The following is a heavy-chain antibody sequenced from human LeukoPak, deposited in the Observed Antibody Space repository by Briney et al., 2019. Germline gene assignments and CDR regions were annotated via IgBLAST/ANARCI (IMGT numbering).Heavy chain of an antibody. D-gene: IGHD3-10*01. J-gene: IGHJ5*02. V-gene: IGHV3-30*02. CDR2: IRTDGGNE. CDR1: GFTFSNFG. CDR3: ATDDYYDSGT. Sequence: TGGSLRLSCVASGFTFSNFGMHWVRQAPGKGLEWVAFIRTDGGNEFYSDSVRGRFTVSRDNSKNTLYLQMNSLRAEDTAVYYSATDDYYDSGTWGQGTLVTVPS.